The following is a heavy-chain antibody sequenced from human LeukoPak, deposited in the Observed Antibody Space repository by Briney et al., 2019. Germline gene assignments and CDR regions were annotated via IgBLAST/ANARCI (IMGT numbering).Heavy chain of an antibody. CDR2: FDPEDGET. J-gene: IGHJ6*02. CDR3: ATVEGIVVVPAARRDYYYGMDV. D-gene: IGHD2-2*01. Sequence: ASVKVSCKASGGTFSSYAISWVRQAPGQGLEWMGGFDPEDGETIYAQKFQGRVTMTEDTSTDTAYMELSSLRSEDTAVYYCATVEGIVVVPAARRDYYYGMDVWGQGTTVTVSS. V-gene: IGHV1-24*01. CDR1: GGTFSSYA.